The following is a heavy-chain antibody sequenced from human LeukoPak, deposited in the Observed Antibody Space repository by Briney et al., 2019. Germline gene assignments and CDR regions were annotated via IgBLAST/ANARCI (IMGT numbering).Heavy chain of an antibody. CDR3: AKASSGWYPREDY. D-gene: IGHD6-19*01. J-gene: IGHJ4*02. V-gene: IGHV1-69*04. CDR1: GGTFSSYA. Sequence: SVKVSCKASGGTFSSYAISWVRQAPGQGLEWMGRIIPILGIANYAQKFQGRVTITADKSTSTAYMELSSLRSEDTAVYYCAKASSGWYPREDYWGQGTLVTVSS. CDR2: IIPILGIA.